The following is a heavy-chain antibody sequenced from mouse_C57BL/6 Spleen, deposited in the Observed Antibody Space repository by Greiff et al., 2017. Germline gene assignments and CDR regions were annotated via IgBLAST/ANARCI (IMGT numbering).Heavy chain of an antibody. CDR3: TTSYSNYWYFDV. V-gene: IGHV14-1*01. D-gene: IGHD2-5*01. J-gene: IGHJ1*03. Sequence: VQLQQSGAELVRPGASVKLSCTASGFNIKDYYMHWVKQRPEQGLEWIGRIDPEDGDTEYAPKFQGKATMTADTSSNTAYLQLSSLTSEDTAVXYCTTSYSNYWYFDVWGTGTTVTVSS. CDR1: GFNIKDYY. CDR2: IDPEDGDT.